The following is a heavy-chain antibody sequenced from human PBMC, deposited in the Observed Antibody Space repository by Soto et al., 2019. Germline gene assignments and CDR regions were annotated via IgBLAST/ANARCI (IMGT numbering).Heavy chain of an antibody. D-gene: IGHD3-22*01. V-gene: IGHV3-66*01. J-gene: IGHJ4*02. CDR3: ARGQYSYDSSGYYYTSFYSDY. CDR2: VYSGGST. CDR1: GFTVSSNY. Sequence: PGGSLRLSCAASGFTVSSNYMSWVRQAPGKGLEWVSIVYSGGSTYYADSVKGRFTISRDNSKNTLYLQMNSLRAEDTAVYYCARGQYSYDSSGYYYTSFYSDYWGQGT.